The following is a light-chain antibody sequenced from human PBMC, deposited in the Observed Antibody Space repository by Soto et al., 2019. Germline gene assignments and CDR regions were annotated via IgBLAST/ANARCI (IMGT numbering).Light chain of an antibody. CDR2: NVN. CDR1: SSDVGSYDY. CDR3: QSYDSSLSGSYV. Sequence: QSVLIQPPSVSGSPGQSVTISCTGTSSDVGSYDYVSWYQQHPGTVPKPMIYNVNTRPSGVPDRFSGSKSGTSASLAITGLQAEDEADYYCQSYDSSLSGSYVFGTGTKATVL. J-gene: IGLJ1*01. V-gene: IGLV2-11*01.